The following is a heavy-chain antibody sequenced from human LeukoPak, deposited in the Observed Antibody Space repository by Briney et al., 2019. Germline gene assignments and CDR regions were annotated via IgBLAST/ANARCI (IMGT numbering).Heavy chain of an antibody. Sequence: SVKVSCKASGGTFSSYAISWVRQAPGQGLEWMGGIILIFGTANYAQKFQGRVTITTDESTSTAYMELSSLRSEDTAVYYCARDSDGLQGAFDIWGQGTMVTVSS. V-gene: IGHV1-69*05. J-gene: IGHJ3*02. CDR3: ARDSDGLQGAFDI. D-gene: IGHD5-24*01. CDR1: GGTFSSYA. CDR2: IILIFGTA.